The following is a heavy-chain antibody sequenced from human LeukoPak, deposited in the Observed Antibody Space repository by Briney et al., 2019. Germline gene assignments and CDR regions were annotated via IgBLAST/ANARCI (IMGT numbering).Heavy chain of an antibody. CDR2: IYHSGST. D-gene: IGHD5-12*01. J-gene: IGHJ4*02. CDR1: GGSISSGGYS. CDR3: ARAQVATIGH. Sequence: SETLSLTCAVSGGSISSGGYSWSWIRQPPGKGLEWIGYIYHSGSTYYNPSLKSRVTISVDRSKNQFSLKLSSVTAADTAVYYCARAQVATIGHWGQGTLVTVSS. V-gene: IGHV4-30-2*01.